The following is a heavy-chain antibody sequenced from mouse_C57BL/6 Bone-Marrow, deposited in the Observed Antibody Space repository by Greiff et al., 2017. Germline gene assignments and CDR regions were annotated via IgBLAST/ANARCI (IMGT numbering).Heavy chain of an antibody. D-gene: IGHD2-4*01. V-gene: IGHV2-5*01. CDR2: IWRGGST. CDR1: GFSLTSYG. Sequence: QVQLKQSGPGLVQPSQSLSITCTVSGFSLTSYGVHWVRQSPGKGLEWLGVIWRGGSTDYNAAFMSRLSITKDNSKSPVFFKMNSLQADDTAIYYCAKVVYDYDGGYAMDYWGQGTSVTVSS. CDR3: AKVVYDYDGGYAMDY. J-gene: IGHJ4*01.